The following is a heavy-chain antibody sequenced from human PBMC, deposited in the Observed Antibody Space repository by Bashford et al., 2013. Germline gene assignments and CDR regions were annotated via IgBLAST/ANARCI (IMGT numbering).Heavy chain of an antibody. D-gene: IGHD2-15*01. Sequence: GSLRLSCAASGFTFSSHAMSWVRQAPGKRLEWISAISIFGGGGNGGTYHANSVKGRFSISRDDSKSTLFLQMNSLRAEDTAIYYCAKAPLGHCSGTRCYHFDYWGLGTLVTVSS. CDR1: GFTFSSHA. CDR3: AKAPLGHCSGTRCYHFDY. J-gene: IGHJ4*02. CDR2: ISIFGGGGNGGT. V-gene: IGHV3-23*01.